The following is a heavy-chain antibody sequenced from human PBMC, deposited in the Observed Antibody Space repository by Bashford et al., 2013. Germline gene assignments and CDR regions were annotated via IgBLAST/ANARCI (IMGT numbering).Heavy chain of an antibody. V-gene: IGHV4-59*08. J-gene: IGHJ5*01. D-gene: IGHD3-10*01. CDR2: IYYSGST. CDR3: ARQISSGLTNWFDS. CDR1: GGSISSYY. Sequence: SETLSLTCTVSGGSISSYYWSWIRQPPGKGLEWIGYIYYSGSTNYNPSLKSRVTISVDTSKNQFSLKLSSVTAADTAVYYCARQISSGLTNWFDSWGQGTPVTVSS.